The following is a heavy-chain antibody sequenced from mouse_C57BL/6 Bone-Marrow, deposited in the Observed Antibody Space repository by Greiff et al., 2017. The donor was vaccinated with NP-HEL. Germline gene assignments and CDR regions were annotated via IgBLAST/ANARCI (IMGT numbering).Heavy chain of an antibody. CDR2: IWSGGST. CDR1: GFSLTSYG. D-gene: IGHD2-2*01. J-gene: IGHJ2*01. V-gene: IGHV2-2*01. CDR3: ARNYGYDGFPFDY. Sequence: QVQLKESGPGLVQPSQSLSITCTVSGFSLTSYGVHWVRQSPGKGLEWLGVIWSGGSTAYNAAFISRLSISKDNSKSQVFFKMNSLQADDTAIYYCARNYGYDGFPFDYWGQGTTLTVSS.